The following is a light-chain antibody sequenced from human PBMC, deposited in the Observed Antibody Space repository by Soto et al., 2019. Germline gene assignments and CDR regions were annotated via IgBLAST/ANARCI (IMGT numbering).Light chain of an antibody. V-gene: IGLV2-11*01. CDR3: CSYAGTYTFV. J-gene: IGLJ1*01. Sequence: QSALTQPRSVSGSPGQSVTISCTGTSSDVGGYNYVSWYQQHPGKAPKLMIYDVSKRPSGVHDRFSGSKSGNTASLTISGLQADDEADYYCCSYAGTYTFVFGTGTKLTVL. CDR1: SSDVGGYNY. CDR2: DVS.